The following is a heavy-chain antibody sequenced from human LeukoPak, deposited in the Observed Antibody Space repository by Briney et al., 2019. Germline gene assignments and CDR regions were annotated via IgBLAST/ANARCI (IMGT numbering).Heavy chain of an antibody. D-gene: IGHD5-18*01. CDR1: GYSISSGYL. V-gene: IGHV4-38-2*02. CDR3: AREASRAMVDY. J-gene: IGHJ4*02. Sequence: PSETLSLTCTVSGYSISSGYLWGWIRQPPGKGLEWIGSIDGSGSSYYNPSLKSRVTISVDKSKNQFSLKLSSVTAADTAVYYCAREASRAMVDYWGQGTLVTVSS. CDR2: IDGSGSS.